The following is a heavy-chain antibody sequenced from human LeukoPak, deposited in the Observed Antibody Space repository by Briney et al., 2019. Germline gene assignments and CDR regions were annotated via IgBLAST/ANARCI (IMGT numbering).Heavy chain of an antibody. D-gene: IGHD2-2*01. CDR3: AKAARYCSSTSCYYYYYMDV. Sequence: GGSVRLSCAASGLTLSSYGMHGVRQAPGGGREWVAFIRYDGSNIYYAESVKGRFTIPRDNSKNTLYLQMNSLRAEDTAVYYCAKAARYCSSTSCYYYYYMDVWGKGTTVTVSS. CDR2: IRYDGSNI. V-gene: IGHV3-30*02. J-gene: IGHJ6*03. CDR1: GLTLSSYG.